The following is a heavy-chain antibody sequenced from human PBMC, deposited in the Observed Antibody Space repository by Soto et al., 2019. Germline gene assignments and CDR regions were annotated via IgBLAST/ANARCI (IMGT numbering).Heavy chain of an antibody. Sequence: QVQLVQSGAEVKKPGCSGKVSCKASGGTFSSYAISWVRQAPGQGLEWRGGIVPIFGRANYAQYFQGRVTITAAASTSTAYMELSSLRSEDTAVYYCAQTLGLAVAGPGRFDLWGRGTLVTVSS. D-gene: IGHD6-19*01. V-gene: IGHV1-69*12. J-gene: IGHJ2*01. CDR3: AQTLGLAVAGPGRFDL. CDR1: GGTFSSYA. CDR2: IVPIFGRA.